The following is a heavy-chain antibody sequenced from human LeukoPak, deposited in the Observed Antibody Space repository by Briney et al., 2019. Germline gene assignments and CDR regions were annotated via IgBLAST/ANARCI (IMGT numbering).Heavy chain of an antibody. CDR2: ISSSSSYI. D-gene: IGHD4-23*01. J-gene: IGHJ4*02. Sequence: GGSLRLSCAASGFTFSSYSMNWVRQAPGKGLEWVSFISSSSSYIHYADSMKGRFTISRDNAKNSLYLQMNSLRAEDTAVYYCARALIGGNSIDYWGQGTLVTVSS. CDR1: GFTFSSYS. V-gene: IGHV3-21*01. CDR3: ARALIGGNSIDY.